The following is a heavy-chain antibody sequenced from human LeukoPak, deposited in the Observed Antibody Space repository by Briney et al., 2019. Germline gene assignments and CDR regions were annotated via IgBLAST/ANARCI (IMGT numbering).Heavy chain of an antibody. D-gene: IGHD4/OR15-4a*01. V-gene: IGHV3-74*03. CDR3: ARAATVVPILLDN. CDR1: GFTFSSYC. Sequence: GGSLRLSCVASGFTFSSYCMHWVRQPPGKGLLWVSRLSGGGSTTKYADSLKGRFTISRDNSKNTLYLQMNSLRAEDTAVYYCARAATVVPILLDNWGEGTLVTVS. J-gene: IGHJ4*02. CDR2: LSGGGSTT.